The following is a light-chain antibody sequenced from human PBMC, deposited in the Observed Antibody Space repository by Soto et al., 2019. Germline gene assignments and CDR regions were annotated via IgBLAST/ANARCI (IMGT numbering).Light chain of an antibody. V-gene: IGKV3-20*01. Sequence: EIVLTQSPGTLSLSPGERATLSCRASQSVSNNYIAWYQQKPGQAPRLLIFGSSDRATGIPDRFRGSGSGTDFTLNISRLEPEDFAVYYCYQYRSSLSYTFGQGTNLEI. CDR3: YQYRSSLSYT. CDR2: GSS. CDR1: QSVSNNY. J-gene: IGKJ2*01.